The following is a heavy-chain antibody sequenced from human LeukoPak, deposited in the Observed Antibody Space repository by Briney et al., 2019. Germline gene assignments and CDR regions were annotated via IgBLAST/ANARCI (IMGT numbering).Heavy chain of an antibody. CDR2: IIPIFGTA. D-gene: IGHD5-12*01. CDR3: ARTSHYVDIAATIPYGIYYFDY. CDR1: GGTFSSYA. V-gene: IGHV1-69*01. J-gene: IGHJ4*02. Sequence: ASVKVSCKASGGTFSSYAISWVRQAPGQGLEWMGGIIPIFGTANYAQKFQGRVTITADESTSTAYMELSSLRSDDTAVYYCARTSHYVDIAATIPYGIYYFDYWGQGTLVTVSS.